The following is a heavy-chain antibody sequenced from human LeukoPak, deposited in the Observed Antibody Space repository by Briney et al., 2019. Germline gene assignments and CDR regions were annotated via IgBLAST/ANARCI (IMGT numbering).Heavy chain of an antibody. CDR2: IYYSGST. CDR1: GGSISSYY. D-gene: IGHD2-15*01. CDR3: ARGEYNCSGGSCYWRAYYYYGMDV. J-gene: IGHJ6*02. Sequence: SETLSLTCTGSGGSISSYYWSWIRQPPGKGLEWIGYIYYSGSTNYNPSLKSRVTISVDTAKNKFSLKLSSVTAADRAVYYCARGEYNCSGGSCYWRAYYYYGMDVWGQGPTVTASS. V-gene: IGHV4-59*01.